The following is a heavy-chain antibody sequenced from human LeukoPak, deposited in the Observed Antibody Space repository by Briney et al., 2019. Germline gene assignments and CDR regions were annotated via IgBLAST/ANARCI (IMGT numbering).Heavy chain of an antibody. CDR1: GFTFSTYS. J-gene: IGHJ4*02. CDR3: ARVPPQGDSSQYSLDY. D-gene: IGHD2-21*01. Sequence: GGSLRLSCAASGFTFSTYSMAWVRQAPGKGLEWVSYITSRSSTIYYADSVKGRFTISRDNAKSSLYLQMNSLRDEDTAVYYCARVPPQGDSSQYSLDYWGQGPLVTVSA. V-gene: IGHV3-48*02. CDR2: ITSRSSTI.